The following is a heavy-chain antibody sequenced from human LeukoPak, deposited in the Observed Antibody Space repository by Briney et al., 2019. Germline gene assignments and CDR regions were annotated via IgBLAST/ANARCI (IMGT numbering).Heavy chain of an antibody. CDR3: ARDGIAVARAYYYYYYMDV. CDR2: ISSSGSTI. CDR1: GFTFRDYY. V-gene: IGHV3-11*04. Sequence: GVPLRLSCAASGFTFRDYYMSWMRQSTGRGREGVSYISSSGSTIYYAHSVKGRFTISRDNAKNSLYLQVNSLSTEDTAVYYCARDGIAVARAYYYYYYMDVWGKGTTVTVSS. J-gene: IGHJ6*03. D-gene: IGHD6-19*01.